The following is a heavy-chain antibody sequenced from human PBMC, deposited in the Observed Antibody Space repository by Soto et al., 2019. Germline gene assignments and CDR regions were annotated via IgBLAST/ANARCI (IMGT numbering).Heavy chain of an antibody. D-gene: IGHD6-13*01. CDR2: ISSSSSTI. Sequence: GGSLRLSCAASGFTFSSYSMNWVRQAPGKGLEWVSYISSSSSTIYYADSVKGRFTISRDNAKNSLYLQMNSLRAEDTAVYYCATPIAAAAYYFDYWGQGTLVTVSS. J-gene: IGHJ4*02. V-gene: IGHV3-48*01. CDR3: ATPIAAAAYYFDY. CDR1: GFTFSSYS.